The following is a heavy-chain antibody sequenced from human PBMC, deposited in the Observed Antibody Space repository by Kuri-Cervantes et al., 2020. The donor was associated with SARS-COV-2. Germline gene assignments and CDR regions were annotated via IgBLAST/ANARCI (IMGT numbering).Heavy chain of an antibody. CDR3: ASVEGVTPDY. D-gene: IGHD5-18*01. J-gene: IGHJ4*02. V-gene: IGHV3-48*03. CDR1: GFTFSSYE. CDR2: TSSSGNTI. Sequence: GGSLRLSCAASGFTFSSYEMNWVRQAPGKGLEWVSYTSSSGNTIYYADSVKGRFTISRDNAKNSLYLQMNSLRAEDTAVYYCASVEGVTPDYWGQGTLVTVSS.